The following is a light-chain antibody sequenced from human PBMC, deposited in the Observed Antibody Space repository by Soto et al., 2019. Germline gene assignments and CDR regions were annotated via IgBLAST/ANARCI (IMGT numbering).Light chain of an antibody. CDR1: SSDVGGYNH. Sequence: QYALTQPPSASGSPGQSVTISCSGTSSDVGGYNHVSWYQQHPGKAPRLMIYEVNRRPSGVPDRFSGSKSGNTASLTVSGLQAEDEADYYCSSYAGNKIIFGGGTKLTVL. V-gene: IGLV2-8*01. J-gene: IGLJ2*01. CDR3: SSYAGNKII. CDR2: EVN.